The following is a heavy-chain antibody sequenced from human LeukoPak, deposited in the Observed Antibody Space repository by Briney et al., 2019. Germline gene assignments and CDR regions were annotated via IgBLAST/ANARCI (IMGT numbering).Heavy chain of an antibody. CDR2: ISAYNGNT. D-gene: IGHD6-19*01. CDR1: GYTFTSYG. V-gene: IGHV1-18*01. Sequence: SLKVSCKASGYTFTSYGISWVPQAPGQRLEGLGWISAYNGNTNYAQKLQGRVTMTTDTSTSTAYMELRSLGSDDTAVYYCARDDRGGWPSMDVWGKGTTVTVSS. J-gene: IGHJ6*04. CDR3: ARDDRGGWPSMDV.